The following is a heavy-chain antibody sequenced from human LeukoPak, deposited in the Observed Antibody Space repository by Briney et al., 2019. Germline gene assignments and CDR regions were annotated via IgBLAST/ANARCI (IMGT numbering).Heavy chain of an antibody. CDR3: ARGLYCSGGSCYSWNWFDP. J-gene: IGHJ5*02. D-gene: IGHD2-15*01. Sequence: GGSLRLSCAASGFIFSSYSMNWVRQAPGKGLEWVSYISSGSSTIYYADSVKGRFTISRDNAKNSLYLQMNSLRAEDTAVYYCARGLYCSGGSCYSWNWFDPWGQGTLVTVSS. CDR2: ISSGSSTI. V-gene: IGHV3-48*01. CDR1: GFIFSSYS.